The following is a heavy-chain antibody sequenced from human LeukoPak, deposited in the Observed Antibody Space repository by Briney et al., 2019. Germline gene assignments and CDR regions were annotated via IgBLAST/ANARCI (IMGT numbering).Heavy chain of an antibody. V-gene: IGHV3-53*01. Sequence: GGSLRLSCEAPGFTVSSNYMSWVRQAPGKGLEWVSVIYGGGSTYYADSVKGRFTISRDTSKNTLYLQMNSLRAEDTAVYYCASWPGGWYGEDSWGQGTLVTVSS. CDR2: IYGGGST. J-gene: IGHJ4*02. CDR3: ASWPGGWYGEDS. CDR1: GFTVSSNY. D-gene: IGHD6-19*01.